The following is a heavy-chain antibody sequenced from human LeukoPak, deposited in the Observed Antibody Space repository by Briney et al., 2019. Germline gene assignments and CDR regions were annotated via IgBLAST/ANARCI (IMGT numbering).Heavy chain of an antibody. CDR1: GFTVSSNY. D-gene: IGHD3-22*01. V-gene: IGHV3-53*01. CDR3: ARGVANYYDNSGYQN. Sequence: HPGGSLRLSCAASGFTVSSNYMSWVRQAPGKGLEWVSIIYSGGNTNYADSVKGRFTISRDNSKNTLYLQMNSLRAEDTAVYYCARGVANYYDNSGYQNWGQGTLVTVSS. CDR2: IYSGGNT. J-gene: IGHJ4*02.